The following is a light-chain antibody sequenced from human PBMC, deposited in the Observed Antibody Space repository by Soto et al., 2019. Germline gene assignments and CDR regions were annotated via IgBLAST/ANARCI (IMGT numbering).Light chain of an antibody. V-gene: IGKV3-15*01. CDR3: QQYNNWPPRT. CDR2: GAS. Sequence: EIVMTQSPATQSVSPGERATLSCRASQSVSSNLAWYQQKPGQAPRLLIYGASTRATGIPARFSGSGSGTEFTLTISSLQSEDFAVYYCQQYNNWPPRTFDQGTKVEIK. J-gene: IGKJ1*01. CDR1: QSVSSN.